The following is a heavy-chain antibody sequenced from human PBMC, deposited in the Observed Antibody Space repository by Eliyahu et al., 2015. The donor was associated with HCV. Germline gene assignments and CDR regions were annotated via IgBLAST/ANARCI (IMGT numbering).Heavy chain of an antibody. CDR2: IRSVGYGGTT. Sequence: EVQLVESGGGLVQPGRSLRLSCKASGFTFRDYAMXWFRQAPGKGLEWVGFIRSVGYGGTTEYAVSVKGRFSISRDDSKSIAYLQMNSLKTEDTAVYYCTRDFYDSTGYYGLAYFQHWGQGTLVTVSS. CDR3: TRDFYDSTGYYGLAYFQH. CDR1: GFTFRDYA. V-gene: IGHV3-49*03. J-gene: IGHJ1*01. D-gene: IGHD3-22*01.